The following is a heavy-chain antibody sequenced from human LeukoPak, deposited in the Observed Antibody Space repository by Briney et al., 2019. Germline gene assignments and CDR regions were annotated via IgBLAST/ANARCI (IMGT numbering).Heavy chain of an antibody. V-gene: IGHV4-34*01. CDR1: GGSFSGYY. J-gene: IGHJ4*02. CDR3: ARDPLKSFDY. Sequence: PSETLSLTCAVYGGSFSGYYWSWIRQPPGKGLEWIGEINHSGSTNYNPSLKSRVTMSLDTSKNQISLKLSAVTAADTAVYYCARDPLKSFDYWGQGMLVTVSS. CDR2: INHSGST.